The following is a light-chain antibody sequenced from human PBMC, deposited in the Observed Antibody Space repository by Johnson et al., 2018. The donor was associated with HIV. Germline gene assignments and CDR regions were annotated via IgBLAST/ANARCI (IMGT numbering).Light chain of an antibody. V-gene: IGLV1-51*02. Sequence: QLVLTQPPSVSAAPGQKVTVSCSGSSSNIGTNDVSWYQQFPGAAPKLLIYENNKRPSGIPDRFSGSKSGTSATLGITGLQTGDEADYYCGTWDSSLSVYVFGTGTKVTVL. CDR1: SSNIGTND. J-gene: IGLJ1*01. CDR2: ENN. CDR3: GTWDSSLSVYV.